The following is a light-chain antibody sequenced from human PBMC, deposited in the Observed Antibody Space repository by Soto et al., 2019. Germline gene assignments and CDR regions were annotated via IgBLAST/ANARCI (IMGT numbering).Light chain of an antibody. J-gene: IGLJ1*01. CDR2: DVS. CDR1: SSDVGLYDY. CDR3: SSYAGSSNV. Sequence: QSVLTQPASVSGSPGQSITISCTGTSSDVGLYDYVSWYQQHPGKAPQLMIYDVSERPSGVPDRLYGSKSGNTASLTVSGLQAEDEADYYCSSYAGSSNVFGTGTKVTVL. V-gene: IGLV2-8*01.